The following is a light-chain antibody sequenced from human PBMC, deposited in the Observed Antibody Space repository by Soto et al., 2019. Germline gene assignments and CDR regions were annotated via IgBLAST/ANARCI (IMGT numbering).Light chain of an antibody. V-gene: IGLV2-8*01. J-gene: IGLJ1*01. CDR1: SSDVGAYNY. CDR2: EVS. Sequence: QSALTQPPSASGSPGQSVTISCTGTSSDVGAYNYVSWYQQHPGKAPKLMIYEVSKRPSGVPDRFSGSKSGNMASLTVSGLQAEDEADYYCSSYAASNNFVFGTGTKVTVL. CDR3: SSYAASNNFV.